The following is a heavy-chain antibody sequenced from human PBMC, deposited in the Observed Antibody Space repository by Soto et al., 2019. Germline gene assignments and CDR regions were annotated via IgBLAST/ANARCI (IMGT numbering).Heavy chain of an antibody. Sequence: ASVKVSCKASGGTFSSYTISWVRQAPGQGLEWMGRIIPILGIANYAQKFQGRVTITADKSTSTAYMELSSLRSEDTAVYYRHAPFQCAHGDCTHESVDPWGQGTLVTVSS. CDR1: GGTFSSYT. CDR3: HAPFQCAHGDCTHESVDP. J-gene: IGHJ5*02. CDR2: IIPILGIA. D-gene: IGHD2-21*02. V-gene: IGHV1-69*02.